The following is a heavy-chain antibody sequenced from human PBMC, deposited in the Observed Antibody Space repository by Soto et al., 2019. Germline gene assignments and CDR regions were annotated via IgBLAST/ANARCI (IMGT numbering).Heavy chain of an antibody. CDR2: IHDSGST. J-gene: IGHJ4*02. V-gene: IGHV4-4*02. CDR3: ARLKTFVVFNKSAS. D-gene: IGHD3-3*01. Sequence: SETLSLTCAVSGASIGTSNWWSWVRQSPGKGLEWIGEIHDSGSTESNPSLKSRVTISLDKSKNQFSLNVSSVTAADTAVYYCARLKTFVVFNKSASGGQGPPVPVS. CDR1: GASIGTSNW.